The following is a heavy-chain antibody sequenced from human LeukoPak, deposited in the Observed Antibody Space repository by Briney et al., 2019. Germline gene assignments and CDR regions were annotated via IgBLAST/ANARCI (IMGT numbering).Heavy chain of an antibody. J-gene: IGHJ6*03. Sequence: PGGSLRLSCVASGFTFSSHSMNWVRQAPGKGLEWVSYISSSSSTIYYADSVKGRFTIPRDNAKNSLYLQMNSLRAEDTAVYYCARAYCGGDCYSYYYYYMDVWGKGTTVTVSS. V-gene: IGHV3-48*01. CDR1: GFTFSSHS. CDR2: ISSSSSTI. CDR3: ARAYCGGDCYSYYYYYMDV. D-gene: IGHD2-21*02.